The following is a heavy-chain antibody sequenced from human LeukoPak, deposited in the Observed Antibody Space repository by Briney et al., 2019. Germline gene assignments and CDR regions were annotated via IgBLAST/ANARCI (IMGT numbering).Heavy chain of an antibody. Sequence: GRSLRLSCAASGFTFDDYAMHWVRQAPGKGLEWVSGISWNSGSIGYADSVKGRFTISRDNAKNSLYLQMNSLRAEDTALYYCARATFYCSGTSCYPFDYWGQGTLVTVSS. CDR2: ISWNSGSI. CDR1: GFTFDDYA. CDR3: ARATFYCSGTSCYPFDY. J-gene: IGHJ4*02. V-gene: IGHV3-9*01. D-gene: IGHD2-2*01.